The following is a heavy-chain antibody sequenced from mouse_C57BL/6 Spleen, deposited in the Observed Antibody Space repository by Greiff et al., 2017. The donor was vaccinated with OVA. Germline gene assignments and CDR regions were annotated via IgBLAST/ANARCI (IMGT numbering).Heavy chain of an antibody. J-gene: IGHJ2*01. CDR3: ARTEGGYAVLDY. D-gene: IGHD2-2*01. CDR1: GYTFTSYW. CDR2: IHPNSGST. Sequence: VQLQQSGAELVKPGASVKLSCKASGYTFTSYWMHWVKQRPGQGLEWIGMIHPNSGSTNYNEKFKSKATLTVDKSSSTAYMQLSSLTSEDSAVYYCARTEGGYAVLDYWGQGTTLTVSS. V-gene: IGHV1-64*01.